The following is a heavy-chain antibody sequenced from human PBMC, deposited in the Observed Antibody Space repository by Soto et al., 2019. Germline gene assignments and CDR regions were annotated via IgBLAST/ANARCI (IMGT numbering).Heavy chain of an antibody. CDR3: VKAHNGWFDP. J-gene: IGHJ5*02. V-gene: IGHV3-64D*06. Sequence: GGSLRLSCAASGFTFSSYAMHWVRQAPGKGLEYVSAISSNGGSTYYADSVKGRFTISRDNSKNTLYLQMSSLRAEDTAVYYCVKAHNGWFDPWGQATLVTVSS. CDR1: GFTFSSYA. D-gene: IGHD1-20*01. CDR2: ISSNGGST.